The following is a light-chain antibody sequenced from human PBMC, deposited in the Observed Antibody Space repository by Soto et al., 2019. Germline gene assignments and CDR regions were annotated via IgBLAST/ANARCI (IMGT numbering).Light chain of an antibody. Sequence: ILLTQSPGTLYLSPGERATLSCRASQSVSVNSLAWYQQKGGQAPRLLIYAASTRATGVPDRFSGTGSGTDFALTISRLETDDSAVYYCQQYGGSPFTFGPGTKVDIK. CDR2: AAS. J-gene: IGKJ3*01. CDR1: QSVSVNS. V-gene: IGKV3-20*01. CDR3: QQYGGSPFT.